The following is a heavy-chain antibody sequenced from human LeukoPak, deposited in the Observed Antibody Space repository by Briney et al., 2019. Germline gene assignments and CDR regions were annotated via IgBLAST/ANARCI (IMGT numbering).Heavy chain of an antibody. J-gene: IGHJ4*02. Sequence: PGGSLRLSCAASGFTLSSYWMSWVRQAPGKGLEWVANIKQDGSEKYYVDSVKGRFTISRDNAKNSLYLQMNSLRAEDTAVYYCARAGYGSGSYSHPIDYWGQGTLVTVSS. D-gene: IGHD3-10*01. V-gene: IGHV3-7*03. CDR1: GFTLSSYW. CDR3: ARAGYGSGSYSHPIDY. CDR2: IKQDGSEK.